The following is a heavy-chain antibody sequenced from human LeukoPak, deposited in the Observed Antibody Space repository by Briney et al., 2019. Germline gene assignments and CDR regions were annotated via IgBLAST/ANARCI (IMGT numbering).Heavy chain of an antibody. CDR2: ISGSGGST. CDR3: ARVTYGSGSY. D-gene: IGHD3-10*01. J-gene: IGHJ4*02. V-gene: IGHV3-23*01. Sequence: GGSLRLSCAASGFTFSSYAMSWVRQAPGKGLEWVSAISGSGGSTYYADSVKGRFTISRDNYKNTLYLQMNSLRAEDTAVYYCARVTYGSGSYWGQGTLVTVSS. CDR1: GFTFSSYA.